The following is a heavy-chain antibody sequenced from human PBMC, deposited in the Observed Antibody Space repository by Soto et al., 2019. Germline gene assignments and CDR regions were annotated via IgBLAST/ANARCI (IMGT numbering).Heavy chain of an antibody. Sequence: GGSLRLSCAASGFTFSSYAMHWVRQAPGKGLEWVAVISYDGSNKYYADSVKGRFTISRDNSKNTLYLQMNRLKTDDTAVYYCTRVRLGSSRSSDYWGQGILVTVSS. CDR2: ISYDGSNK. D-gene: IGHD6-19*01. CDR1: GFTFSSYA. J-gene: IGHJ4*02. CDR3: TRVRLGSSRSSDY. V-gene: IGHV3-30-3*01.